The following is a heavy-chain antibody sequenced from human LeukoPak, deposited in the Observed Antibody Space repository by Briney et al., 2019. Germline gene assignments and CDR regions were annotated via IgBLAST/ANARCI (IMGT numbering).Heavy chain of an antibody. CDR2: ISGSGGST. CDR3: AKVQSIAATGTRPHYYYGMDV. J-gene: IGHJ6*02. V-gene: IGHV3-23*01. D-gene: IGHD6-13*01. Sequence: PGRSLRLSCAASGFTFSSYAMSWVRQAPGKGLEWVSVISGSGGSTYYADSVKGRFTISRDNSKNTLYLQMNSLRAEDTAVYYCAKVQSIAATGTRPHYYYGMDVWGQGTTVTVSS. CDR1: GFTFSSYA.